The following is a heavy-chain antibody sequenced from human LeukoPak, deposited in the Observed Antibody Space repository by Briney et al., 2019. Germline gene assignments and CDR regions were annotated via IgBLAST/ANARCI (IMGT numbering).Heavy chain of an antibody. D-gene: IGHD1-1*01. CDR3: ARDYSGTTFGSYYYYMDV. V-gene: IGHV4-59*01. CDR1: GGSISSYY. J-gene: IGHJ6*03. CDR2: FYYSGST. Sequence: SETLSLTCTVSGGSISSYYWSWIRQPPGKGLEWIGYFYYSGSTNYNPSLKSRVTISVDTSKNQFSLKLSSVTAADTAVYYCARDYSGTTFGSYYYYMDVWGKGTTVTVSS.